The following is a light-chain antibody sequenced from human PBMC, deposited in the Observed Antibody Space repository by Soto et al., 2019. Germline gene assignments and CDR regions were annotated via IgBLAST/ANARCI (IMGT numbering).Light chain of an antibody. Sequence: DIPMTQSPSSLSASVGDRVTITCRASQGISNYLAWYQQKPGKVPKLLIYAASTLQSGVPSRFSGSGSGTEFHLTISSLQPEDVATYYFQKDNSAPRTFGQGTKGEIK. CDR2: AAS. V-gene: IGKV1-27*01. CDR3: QKDNSAPRT. CDR1: QGISNY. J-gene: IGKJ1*01.